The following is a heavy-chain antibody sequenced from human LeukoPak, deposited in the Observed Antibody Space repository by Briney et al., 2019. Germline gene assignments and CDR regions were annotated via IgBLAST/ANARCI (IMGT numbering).Heavy chain of an antibody. CDR3: ARDSHGSGSYLPLYYYYGMDV. CDR1: GGSFSGYY. Sequence: SETLSRTCAVYGGSFSGYYWSWIRQPPGKGLEWIGEINHSGSTNYNPSLKSRVTISVDTSKNQFSLKLSSVTAADTAVYYCARDSHGSGSYLPLYYYYGMDVWGQGTTVTVSS. D-gene: IGHD3-10*01. V-gene: IGHV4-34*01. J-gene: IGHJ6*02. CDR2: INHSGST.